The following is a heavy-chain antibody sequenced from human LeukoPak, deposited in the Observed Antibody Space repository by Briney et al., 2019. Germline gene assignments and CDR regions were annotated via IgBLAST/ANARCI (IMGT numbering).Heavy chain of an antibody. J-gene: IGHJ4*02. V-gene: IGHV4-34*01. CDR2: INHSGST. D-gene: IGHD3-10*01. CDR1: GGSFSGYY. Sequence: SETLSLTCAVYGGSFSGYYWSWIRQPPGKGLEWIGEINHSGSTNYNPSLKSRVTISVDTSKNQFSLELSSVTAADTAVYYCARGEGITMVRGVIPYPLDYWGQGTLVTVSS. CDR3: ARGEGITMVRGVIPYPLDY.